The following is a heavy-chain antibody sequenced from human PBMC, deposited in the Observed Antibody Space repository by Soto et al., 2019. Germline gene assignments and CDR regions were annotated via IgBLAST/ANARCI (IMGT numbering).Heavy chain of an antibody. V-gene: IGHV2-70*04. CDR3: ARQRIAVAGTHYYYYGMDV. CDR1: GFSLSTSGVR. CDR2: IDWDDDK. Sequence: SGPTLVNPTQTLTLTCTFSGFSLSTSGVRVSWIRQPPGNALEWLARIDWDDDKFYSTSLKTRLTISKDTSKNQVVLTMTNMDPVDTATYYCARQRIAVAGTHYYYYGMDVWGQGTTVTVSS. J-gene: IGHJ6*02. D-gene: IGHD6-19*01.